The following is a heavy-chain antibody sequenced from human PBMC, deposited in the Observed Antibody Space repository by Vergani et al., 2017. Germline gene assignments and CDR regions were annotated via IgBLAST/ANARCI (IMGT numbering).Heavy chain of an antibody. J-gene: IGHJ3*02. CDR2: IKSKTDGGTT. V-gene: IGHV3-15*01. Sequence: EVQLVESGGGLVKPGGSLRLSCAASGFTFSNAWMSWVRQAPGKGLEWVGRIKSKTDGGTTDYAAPVKGRFTISRDNSKNTLYLQMNSLRAEDTAVYYCARVLRGYGDPFVAFDIWGQGTMVTVSS. D-gene: IGHD4-17*01. CDR1: GFTFSNAW. CDR3: ARVLRGYGDPFVAFDI.